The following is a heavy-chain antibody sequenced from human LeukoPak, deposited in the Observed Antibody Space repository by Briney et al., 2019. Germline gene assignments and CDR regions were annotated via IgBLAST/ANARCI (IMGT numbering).Heavy chain of an antibody. Sequence: GGSLRLSCVASGFTFSGSSMNWVRQAPGKGLEWVSYISSSSSTIYYADSVKGRFTISRDSAKNSLYLQMNNLRAGDTAVYYCARGYDFWVQYYFDSWGQGTLVTVSS. CDR1: GFTFSGSS. CDR3: ARGYDFWVQYYFDS. D-gene: IGHD3-3*01. V-gene: IGHV3-48*04. J-gene: IGHJ4*02. CDR2: ISSSSSTI.